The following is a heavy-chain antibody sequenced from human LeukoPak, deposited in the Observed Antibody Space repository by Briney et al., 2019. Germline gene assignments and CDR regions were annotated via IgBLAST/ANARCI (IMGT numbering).Heavy chain of an antibody. Sequence: PGGSLRLSCAASGFTFSDYYMSWIRQAPGKGLEWVSYISSSGSTIYYADSVKGRFTISRDNAKNSLYLQMNSLRAEDTAVYYCATMETAYCGGDCPFGAFDIWGQGTMVTVSS. D-gene: IGHD2-21*02. J-gene: IGHJ3*02. CDR1: GFTFSDYY. CDR2: ISSSGSTI. CDR3: ATMETAYCGGDCPFGAFDI. V-gene: IGHV3-11*01.